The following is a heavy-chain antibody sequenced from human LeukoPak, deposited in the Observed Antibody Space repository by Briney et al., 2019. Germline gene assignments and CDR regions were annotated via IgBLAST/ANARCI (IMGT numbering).Heavy chain of an antibody. CDR2: INPNSGGT. Sequence: GASVKVSCKASGYTFTGYYMHWVRQAPGQGLEWMGWINPNSGGTNYAQKCQGRVTMTRDTSISTAYMELSRLRSDDTAVYYCARVITGSLTPYDYWGQGTLVTVSS. CDR1: GYTFTGYY. J-gene: IGHJ4*02. D-gene: IGHD1-20*01. CDR3: ARVITGSLTPYDY. V-gene: IGHV1-2*02.